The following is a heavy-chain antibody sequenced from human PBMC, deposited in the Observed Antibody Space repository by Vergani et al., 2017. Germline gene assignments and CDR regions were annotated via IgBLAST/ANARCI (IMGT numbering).Heavy chain of an antibody. CDR3: TRHKRGYSYGYPHGGLD. D-gene: IGHD5-18*01. CDR1: GFTFSSYG. Sequence: VQLVESGGGVVQPGRSLRLSCAASGFTFSSYGMHWVRQASGKGLEWVGRIRSKANSYATAYAASVKGRFTISRDDSKNTAYLQMNSLKTEDTAVYYCTRHKRGYSYGYPHGGLDWGQGTLVTVSS. CDR2: IRSKANSYAT. J-gene: IGHJ4*02. V-gene: IGHV3-73*01.